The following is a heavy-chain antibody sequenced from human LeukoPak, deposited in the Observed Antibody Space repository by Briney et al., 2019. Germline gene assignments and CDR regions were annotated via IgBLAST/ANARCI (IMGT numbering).Heavy chain of an antibody. D-gene: IGHD7-27*01. CDR3: ARDTGENDAFDI. V-gene: IGHV3-53*04. CDR2: IYSGDST. CDR1: GFTVSSNY. Sequence: GRSLILSCAASGFTVSSNYMSWVRQAPGKGLEWVSVIYSGDSTYYADSVKGRFTISRHNSKNTLYLQMNSLRAEDTAVYYCARDTGENDAFDIWGQGTMVTVSS. J-gene: IGHJ3*02.